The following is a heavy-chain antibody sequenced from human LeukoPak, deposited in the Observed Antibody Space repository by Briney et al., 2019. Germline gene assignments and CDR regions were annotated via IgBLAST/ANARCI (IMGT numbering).Heavy chain of an antibody. CDR1: GGSISSYY. Sequence: SETLSLTCTVSGGSISSYYWSWIRQPPGKGLEWIGSIYHSGSTYYNPSLKSRVTISVDTSKNQFSLKLSSVTAADTAVYYCARRFYYYYYMDVWGKGTTVTISS. V-gene: IGHV4-59*08. CDR2: IYHSGST. J-gene: IGHJ6*03. CDR3: ARRFYYYYYMDV.